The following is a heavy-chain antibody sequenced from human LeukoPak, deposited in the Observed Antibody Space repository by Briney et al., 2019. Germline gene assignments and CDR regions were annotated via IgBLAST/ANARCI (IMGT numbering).Heavy chain of an antibody. D-gene: IGHD6-13*01. CDR1: GGSISSHY. CDR2: VFYSGST. J-gene: IGHJ6*02. V-gene: IGHV4-59*11. Sequence: SETLSLTCTVSGGSISSHYWSWIRQPPGKGLEWIGYVFYSGSTNYNPSLKSRVTISVDTSKNQFSLGLSSVTAADTAVYYCARLYSTIWTDVWGQGTTVTVSS. CDR3: ARLYSTIWTDV.